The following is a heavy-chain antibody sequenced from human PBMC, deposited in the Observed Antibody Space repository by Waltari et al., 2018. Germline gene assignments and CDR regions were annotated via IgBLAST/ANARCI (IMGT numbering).Heavy chain of an antibody. CDR2: MNPNSGNT. CDR3: LPNYYYYGMDV. J-gene: IGHJ6*02. V-gene: IGHV1-8*01. Sequence: QVQLVQSGAEVKKPGASVKVSGKASGYTFTSYDINWVRQATGQGLEWMGWMNPNSGNTGYAQKFQGRVTMTRNTSMCVPDQDTAVYYCARSAVQLWLPNYYYYGMDVWGQGTTVTVSS. D-gene: IGHD5-18*01. CDR1: GYTFTSYD.